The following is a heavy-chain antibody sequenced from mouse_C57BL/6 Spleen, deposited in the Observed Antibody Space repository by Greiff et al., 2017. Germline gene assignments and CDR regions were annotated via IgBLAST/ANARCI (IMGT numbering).Heavy chain of an antibody. CDR1: GYTFTDYE. Sequence: QVQLQQSGAELVRPGASVTLSCKASGYTFTDYEMHWVKQTPVHGLEWIGAIDPETGGTAYNQKFKGKAILTADKSSSTAYMELRSLTSEGSAVYYCTNYYGSSYRYWYFDVWGTGTTVTVSS. CDR3: TNYYGSSYRYWYFDV. V-gene: IGHV1-15*01. J-gene: IGHJ1*03. D-gene: IGHD1-1*01. CDR2: IDPETGGT.